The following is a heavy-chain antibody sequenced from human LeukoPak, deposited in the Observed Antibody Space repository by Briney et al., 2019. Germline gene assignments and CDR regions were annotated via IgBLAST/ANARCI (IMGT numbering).Heavy chain of an antibody. D-gene: IGHD3-9*01. CDR1: GYTFTGYY. CDR3: ARGGGLRYFAWLPDY. CDR2: INPNSGGT. Sequence: ASVKVSCKASGYTFTGYYMHWVRQAPGQGLEWMGRINPNSGGTNYAQKFQGRVTMTRDTSISTAYMELSRLRSDDTAVYYCARGGGLRYFAWLPDYWGQGTLVTVSS. V-gene: IGHV1-2*06. J-gene: IGHJ4*02.